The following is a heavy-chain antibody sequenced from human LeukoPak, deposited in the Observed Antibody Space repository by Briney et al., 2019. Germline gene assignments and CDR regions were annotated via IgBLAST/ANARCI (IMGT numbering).Heavy chain of an antibody. J-gene: IGHJ5*02. CDR2: ISPSGGST. D-gene: IGHD1-26*01. CDR3: ARDNSVGDTAWWFDP. Sequence: GASVTVSCKASGYTLISYYMHWVRQAPGQGPEWMGVISPSGGSTIYAQKFQGRLSLTRDMSTSTDYMELSSLRSEDTAVYYCARDNSVGDTAWWFDPWGQGTLVTVSS. CDR1: GYTLISYY. V-gene: IGHV1-46*01.